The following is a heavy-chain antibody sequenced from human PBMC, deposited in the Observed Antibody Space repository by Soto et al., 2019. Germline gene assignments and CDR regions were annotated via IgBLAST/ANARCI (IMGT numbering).Heavy chain of an antibody. Sequence: GGSLRLSCAASGFTFSSYGMHWVRQAPGKGLEWVAVIWYDGSNKYYADSVKGRFTISRDNSKNTLYLQMNSLGAEDTAVYYCARDPLSYYEFWSGYYSSYGMDVWGQGTTVTVSS. V-gene: IGHV3-33*01. CDR3: ARDPLSYYEFWSGYYSSYGMDV. J-gene: IGHJ6*02. CDR1: GFTFSSYG. CDR2: IWYDGSNK. D-gene: IGHD3-3*01.